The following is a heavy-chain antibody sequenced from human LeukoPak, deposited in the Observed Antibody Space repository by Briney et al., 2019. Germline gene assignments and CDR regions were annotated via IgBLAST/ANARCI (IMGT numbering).Heavy chain of an antibody. CDR2: INSYKGDA. CDR3: ARHRGPPNRLVTTKGYFDF. V-gene: IGHV1-18*01. Sequence: ASVRVSCKASGYTFDNYPIAWVRQAPGQGLEWMGWINSYKGDADYAQKLQGGITITTDASTNTAYMDLRNLRSDDTAVYYCARHRGPPNRLVTTKGYFDFWGQGTLVTVSS. D-gene: IGHD3-9*01. CDR1: GYTFDNYP. J-gene: IGHJ4*02.